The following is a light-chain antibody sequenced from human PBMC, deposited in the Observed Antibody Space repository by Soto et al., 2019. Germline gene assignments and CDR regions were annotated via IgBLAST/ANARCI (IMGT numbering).Light chain of an antibody. CDR2: STN. CDR1: SGSVSTTSY. V-gene: IGLV8-61*01. CDR3: VLYMGSGIWV. Sequence: QAVVTHEPSFSVSPGGTVTLTCGLTSGSVSTTSYPSWYQQTPGQAPRTLIYSTNTRSSGVPDRFSGSILGSKAALTITGAQADDESDYYCVLYMGSGIWVFGGGTKLTVL. J-gene: IGLJ3*02.